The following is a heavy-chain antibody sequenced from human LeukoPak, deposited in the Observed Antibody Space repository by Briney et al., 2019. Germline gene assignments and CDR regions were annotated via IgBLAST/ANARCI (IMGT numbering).Heavy chain of an antibody. V-gene: IGHV3-23*01. CDR3: GKGDNNYYYDY. J-gene: IGHJ4*02. Sequence: PGGSLRLSCAASGFTFSSYAMNWVRQAPGKGLEWVSAISSSGADIFYADSVKGRFTISRDNSKNTLYLQMSSLRVEDTAVYYCGKGDNNYYYDYWGQGTLVTVSS. D-gene: IGHD5-24*01. CDR1: GFTFSSYA. CDR2: ISSSGADI.